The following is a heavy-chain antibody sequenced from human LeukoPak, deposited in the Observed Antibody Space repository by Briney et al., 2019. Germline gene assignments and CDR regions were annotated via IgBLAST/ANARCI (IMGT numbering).Heavy chain of an antibody. CDR3: ARQGDDFWSGYYYYYYMDV. CDR2: IYYSGST. J-gene: IGHJ6*03. Sequence: SETLSLTCTVSGGSISSYYWSWIRQPPGKGLEWIGSIYYSGSTYYNPSLKSRVTISVDTSKNQFSLKLSSVTAADTAVYYCARQGDDFWSGYYYYYYMDVWGKGTTVTVSS. D-gene: IGHD3-3*01. CDR1: GGSISSYY. V-gene: IGHV4-39*01.